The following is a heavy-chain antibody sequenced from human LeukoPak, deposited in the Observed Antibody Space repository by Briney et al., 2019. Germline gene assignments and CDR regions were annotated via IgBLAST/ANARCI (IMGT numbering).Heavy chain of an antibody. V-gene: IGHV4-34*01. CDR3: ARVRRTVVVKKLDY. CDR1: GGSFSGYY. J-gene: IGHJ4*02. D-gene: IGHD2-15*01. Sequence: SETLSLTCAVYGGSFSGYYWSWIRQPPGKGLEWIGEINHSGSTNYNPSLKSRVTISVDTSKNQFSLKLSSVTAADTAVYYCARVRRTVVVKKLDYWGQGTLVTVSS. CDR2: INHSGST.